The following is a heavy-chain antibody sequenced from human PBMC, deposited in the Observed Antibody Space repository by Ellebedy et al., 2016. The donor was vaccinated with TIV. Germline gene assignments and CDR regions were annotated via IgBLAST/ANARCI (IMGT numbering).Heavy chain of an antibody. Sequence: GESLKISCAAPCFTFSPHAMYWVRQAPGKGLEWVALISYDGSNEDYADSVKCRFTISRDNSMNTLYLQMISLTTEDTAVYYCARDRYRVSVAGPAFDLDYWGQGTLVTVSS. CDR1: CFTFSPHA. CDR2: ISYDGSNE. D-gene: IGHD6-19*01. V-gene: IGHV3-30-3*01. CDR3: ARDRYRVSVAGPAFDLDY. J-gene: IGHJ4*02.